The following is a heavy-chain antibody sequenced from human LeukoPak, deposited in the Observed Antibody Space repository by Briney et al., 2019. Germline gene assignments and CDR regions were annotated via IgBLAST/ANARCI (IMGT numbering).Heavy chain of an antibody. D-gene: IGHD3-3*01. CDR3: ARASYDFWSGYYPIDY. CDR1: GYTFTSYD. CDR2: MNPNSGNT. Sequence: ASVKVSCKASGYTFTSYDINWVRQATGQGLEWMGWMNPNSGNTGYAQKFQGRATMTRNTSISTAYMELSSLRSEDTAVYYCARASYDFWSGYYPIDYWGQGTLVTVSS. V-gene: IGHV1-8*01. J-gene: IGHJ4*02.